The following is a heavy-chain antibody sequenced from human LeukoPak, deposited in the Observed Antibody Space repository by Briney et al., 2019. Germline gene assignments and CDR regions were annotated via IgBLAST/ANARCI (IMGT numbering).Heavy chain of an antibody. J-gene: IGHJ4*02. CDR3: ARGFRIAAARLGY. CDR2: MNPKSGKT. V-gene: IGHV1-8*01. D-gene: IGHD6-13*01. Sequence: ASVKVSCKASGYTFTSYDINWVRQATGQGLEWMGCMNPKSGKTGYAQKFQGRVTMTRNTSISTAYMELSSLRSEDTAVYYCARGFRIAAARLGYWGQGPLVTVSS. CDR1: GYTFTSYD.